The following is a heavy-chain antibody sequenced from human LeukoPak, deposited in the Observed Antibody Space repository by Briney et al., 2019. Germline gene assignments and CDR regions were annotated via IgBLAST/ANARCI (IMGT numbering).Heavy chain of an antibody. Sequence: GESLKISCKGSGYSFTSYWIGWVRQMPGKGLEWMGIIYPGDSDTRYSPSFQGQVTISADKSISTAYLQWSSLKASDTAMYYCARQSASCRGGSCYSGNADYWGQGTLVTVSS. D-gene: IGHD2-15*01. J-gene: IGHJ4*02. CDR2: IYPGDSDT. V-gene: IGHV5-51*01. CDR1: GYSFTSYW. CDR3: ARQSASCRGGSCYSGNADY.